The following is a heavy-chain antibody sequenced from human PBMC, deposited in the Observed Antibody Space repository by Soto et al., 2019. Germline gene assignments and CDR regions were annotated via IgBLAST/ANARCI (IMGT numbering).Heavy chain of an antibody. CDR3: AKEMMVRFFGVAPNDY. CDR1: GFTFSSYA. Sequence: GGSLRLSCAASGFTFSSYAMSWVRQAPGKGLEWVSAISGSGGSTYYADSVKGRFTISRDNSKNTLYLQMNSLRAEDTAVYYCAKEMMVRFFGVAPNDYWGQGTLVTVSS. J-gene: IGHJ4*02. CDR2: ISGSGGST. D-gene: IGHD3-3*01. V-gene: IGHV3-23*01.